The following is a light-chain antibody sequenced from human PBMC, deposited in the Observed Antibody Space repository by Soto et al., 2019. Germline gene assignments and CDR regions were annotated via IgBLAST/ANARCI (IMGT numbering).Light chain of an antibody. CDR2: EVS. CDR1: SSDVGGYNY. V-gene: IGLV2-8*01. J-gene: IGLJ1*01. Sequence: QSVLTQPPSASGSPVQSVTISCTGTSSDVGGYNYVSWHQQHPGKAPKLMIYEVSKRPSGVPDRFSGSKSGNTASLTVSGLQAEDEADYYCSSYAGSNNFVVFGTGTKVTVL. CDR3: SSYAGSNNFVV.